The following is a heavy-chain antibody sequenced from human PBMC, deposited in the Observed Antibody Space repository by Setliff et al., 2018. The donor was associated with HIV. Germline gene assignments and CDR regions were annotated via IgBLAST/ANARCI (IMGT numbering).Heavy chain of an antibody. Sequence: ASVKVSCKASGYTFTGYYMHWVRQAPGQGLEWMGWINPNNGGTNYAQKFQGRVTMTRDTSISTAYMELSRLRSEDTAVYYCVKNLGVGEYSASEDAFDIWGQGTMVTVSS. V-gene: IGHV1-2*02. CDR2: INPNNGGT. J-gene: IGHJ3*02. D-gene: IGHD1-26*01. CDR3: VKNLGVGEYSASEDAFDI. CDR1: GYTFTGYY.